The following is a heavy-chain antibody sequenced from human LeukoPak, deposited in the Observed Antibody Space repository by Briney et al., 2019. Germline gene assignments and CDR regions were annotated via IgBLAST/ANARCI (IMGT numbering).Heavy chain of an antibody. CDR2: IYHSGST. J-gene: IGHJ4*02. V-gene: IGHV4-30-2*01. Sequence: PSETLSLTCAVSGGSISSGGYSWSWIRQPPGKGLEWIGYIYHSGSTYYNPSLKSRVTISVDRSKNQFSLKLSPVTAADTAVYYCARGSRDYYDSSGTIFDYWGQGTLVTVSS. CDR1: GGSISSGGYS. D-gene: IGHD3-22*01. CDR3: ARGSRDYYDSSGTIFDY.